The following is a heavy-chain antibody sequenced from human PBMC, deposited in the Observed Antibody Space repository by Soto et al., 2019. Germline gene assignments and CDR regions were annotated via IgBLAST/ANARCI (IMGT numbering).Heavy chain of an antibody. J-gene: IGHJ4*02. CDR2: ISYDGSNK. CDR3: AKEEGPIGSWELSLDY. CDR1: GFTFSSYG. Sequence: QVQLVESGGGVVQPGRSLRLSCAASGFTFSSYGMHWVRQAPGKGLEWVAVISYDGSNKYYADSVKGRFTISRDNSKNTLHLQMTSLRAEDTAVYYCAKEEGPIGSWELSLDYWGQGTLVTVSS. V-gene: IGHV3-30*18. D-gene: IGHD6-13*01.